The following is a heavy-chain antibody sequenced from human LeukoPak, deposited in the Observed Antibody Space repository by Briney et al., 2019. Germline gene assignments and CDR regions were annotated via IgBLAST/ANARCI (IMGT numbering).Heavy chain of an antibody. CDR1: GGSFSGYY. CDR3: ARRGQQWLVRIGYYYYMDV. V-gene: IGHV4-34*01. Sequence: SETLSLTCAVYGGSFSGYYWSWIRQPPGKGLEWIGEINHSGSTNYNPSLKSRVTISVDTSKNQFSLKLSSVTAADTAVYYCARRGQQWLVRIGYYYYMDVWGKGTTVTISS. D-gene: IGHD6-19*01. J-gene: IGHJ6*03. CDR2: INHSGST.